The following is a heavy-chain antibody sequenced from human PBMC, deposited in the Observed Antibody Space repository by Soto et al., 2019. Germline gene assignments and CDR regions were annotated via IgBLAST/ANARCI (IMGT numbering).Heavy chain of an antibody. J-gene: IGHJ4*02. CDR2: IFSSGST. CDR3: AREGSYSAYNFAHGIQLWSFDF. Sequence: AETLSLTCTVSGGSINTFYWSWVRQPAGKGLEWIGRIFSSGSTSFNPSLESRVAMSVDTSKNHFSLNLSSVIAADMAVYYCAREGSYSAYNFAHGIQLWSFDFWGQGALVTVSS. CDR1: GGSINTFY. V-gene: IGHV4-4*07. D-gene: IGHD5-12*01.